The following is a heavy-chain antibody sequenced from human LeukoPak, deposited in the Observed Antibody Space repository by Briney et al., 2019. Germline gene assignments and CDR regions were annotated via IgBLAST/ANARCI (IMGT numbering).Heavy chain of an antibody. CDR1: GGSISSGDYY. V-gene: IGHV4-30-4*01. J-gene: IGHJ3*02. D-gene: IGHD4-23*01. Sequence: PSETLSLTCTVSGGSISSGDYYWSWIRQPPGKGLEWIGYIYYSGSTYYNPSLKSRVTISVDTSKNQFSLKLSSVTAADTAVYYCARAEDDYGGAFDIWGQGTMVTVSS. CDR2: IYYSGST. CDR3: ARAEDDYGGAFDI.